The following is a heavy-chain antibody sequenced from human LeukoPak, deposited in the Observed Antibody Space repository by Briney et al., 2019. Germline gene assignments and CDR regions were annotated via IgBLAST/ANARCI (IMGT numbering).Heavy chain of an antibody. CDR1: GGSISSSNW. J-gene: IGHJ6*02. Sequence: SETLSLTCAVSGGSISSSNWWSWVRQPPGKGLEWIGEIYHSGSTNYNPSLKSRVTISVDTSKNQFSLKLSSVTAADTAVYYCARGGFGSSWSYYYYYYGMDVWGQGTTVTVSS. D-gene: IGHD6-13*01. V-gene: IGHV4-4*02. CDR3: ARGGFGSSWSYYYYYYGMDV. CDR2: IYHSGST.